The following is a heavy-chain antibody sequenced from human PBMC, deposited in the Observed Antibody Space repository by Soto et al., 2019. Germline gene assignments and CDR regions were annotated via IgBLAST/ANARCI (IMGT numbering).Heavy chain of an antibody. CDR3: PRDRGGGTNS. CDR2: INAGNGNT. CDR1: GYTFTSYA. D-gene: IGHD3-10*01. V-gene: IGHV1-3*01. Sequence: QVQLVQSGAEVKKPGASVKVSCKASGYTFTSYAMQWVRQAPGQRLEWMGWINAGNGNTKYSQKFQGRVTITSDTSARKEYMEWGSLRCEDRAVYSCPRDRGGGTNSGGQGPLVPVSS. J-gene: IGHJ5*01.